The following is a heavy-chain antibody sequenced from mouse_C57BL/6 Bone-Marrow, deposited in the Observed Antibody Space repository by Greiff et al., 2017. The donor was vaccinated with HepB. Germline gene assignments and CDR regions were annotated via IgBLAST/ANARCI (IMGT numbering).Heavy chain of an antibody. V-gene: IGHV3-6*01. CDR1: GYSITSGYY. CDR2: ISYDGSN. J-gene: IGHJ2*01. CDR3: ARVGKGYFDY. D-gene: IGHD1-1*01. Sequence: EVKLVESGPGLVKPSQSLSLTCSVTGYSITSGYYWNWIRQFPGNKLEWMGYISYDGSNNYNPSLKNRISITRDTSKNQFFLKLNSVTTEDTATYYCARVGKGYFDYWGQGTTLTVSS.